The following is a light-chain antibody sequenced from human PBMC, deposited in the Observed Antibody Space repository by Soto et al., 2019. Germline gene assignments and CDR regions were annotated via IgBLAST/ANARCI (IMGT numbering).Light chain of an antibody. Sequence: LTQPASVSGSPGQSITISCTGTSSDVGSYNLVSWYQQHPGKAPKLMIYEGSKRPSGVSNRFSGSKSGNTASLTISGLQAEDEADYYCCSYAGSSFYVFGTGTKVTVL. CDR1: SSDVGSYNL. J-gene: IGLJ1*01. CDR3: CSYAGSSFYV. CDR2: EGS. V-gene: IGLV2-23*01.